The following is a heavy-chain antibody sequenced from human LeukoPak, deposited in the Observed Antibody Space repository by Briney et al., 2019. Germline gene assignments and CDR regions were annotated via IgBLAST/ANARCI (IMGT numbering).Heavy chain of an antibody. V-gene: IGHV4-4*07. CDR3: ARAALANWNYFDF. D-gene: IGHD1-20*01. CDR2: IYTSGST. CDR1: GGSISDYY. J-gene: IGHJ4*02. Sequence: TETLSLTCTVSGGSISDYYWSWIRQPTGEGLEWIGRIYTSGSTNYNPSLKSRVTMSVDTSRNQFSLWLTSVTAADTAVYYCARAALANWNYFDFWGQGALVTVSS.